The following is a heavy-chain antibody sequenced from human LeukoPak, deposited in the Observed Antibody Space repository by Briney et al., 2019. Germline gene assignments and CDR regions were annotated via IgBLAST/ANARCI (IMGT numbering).Heavy chain of an antibody. J-gene: IGHJ6*03. D-gene: IGHD3-9*01. V-gene: IGHV1-2*02. CDR2: INPNSGGT. CDR3: AREIYYDIFTGYYNRGYYYMDV. Sequence: GASVKVSCKASGYTFTGYYMHWVRQAPGQGLEWMGWINPNSGGTNYAQKFQGRVTMTRDTSISTAYMELSRLRSDDTAVYYCAREIYYDIFTGYYNRGYYYMDVWGKGTTVTVSS. CDR1: GYTFTGYY.